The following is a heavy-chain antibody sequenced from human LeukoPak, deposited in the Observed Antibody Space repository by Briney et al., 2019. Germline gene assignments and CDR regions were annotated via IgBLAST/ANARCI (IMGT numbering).Heavy chain of an antibody. D-gene: IGHD3-16*01. J-gene: IGHJ5*02. V-gene: IGHV3-7*01. CDR1: GFTFSSYW. CDR3: ARDRDDYVWGSYPPHWFDP. Sequence: GGSLRLSCAASGFTFSSYWMSWVRQAPGKGLEWVANIKQDGGEKYYVESVKGRCTISRDNAKNSLYLQMNSLRAEDTAVYYCARDRDDYVWGSYPPHWFDPWGQGTLVTVSS. CDR2: IKQDGGEK.